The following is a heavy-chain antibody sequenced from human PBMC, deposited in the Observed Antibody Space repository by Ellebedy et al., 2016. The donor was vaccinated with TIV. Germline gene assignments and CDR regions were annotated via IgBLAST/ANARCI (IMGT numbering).Heavy chain of an antibody. V-gene: IGHV1-8*01. D-gene: IGHD6-19*01. J-gene: IGHJ4*02. CDR3: GTSGYGSGWSFDN. Sequence: AASVKVSCKASGYIFTSYDINWVRQATGQALEWTGWMNPNNGNTEYAQKFQGRVTMTRNTSISTAYMELSSLRSEDTAVYYCGTSGYGSGWSFDNWGQGTLVTVSS. CDR2: MNPNNGNT. CDR1: GYIFTSYD.